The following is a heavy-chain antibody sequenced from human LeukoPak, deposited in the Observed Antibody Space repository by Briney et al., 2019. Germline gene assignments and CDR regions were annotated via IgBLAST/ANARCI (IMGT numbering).Heavy chain of an antibody. CDR3: AKDRRDSSSSSVWFAFDI. CDR2: ISGSGGSA. D-gene: IGHD6-6*01. V-gene: IGHV3-23*01. Sequence: GGSLRLSCAASGFTFSSYPMSRVRQAPGKGLEWVSAISGSGGSAYYADSVKRRFTISRDNSKNTLYLQMNSLRTEDTAVYYCAKDRRDSSSSSVWFAFDIWGQGTMVTVSS. CDR1: GFTFSSYP. J-gene: IGHJ3*02.